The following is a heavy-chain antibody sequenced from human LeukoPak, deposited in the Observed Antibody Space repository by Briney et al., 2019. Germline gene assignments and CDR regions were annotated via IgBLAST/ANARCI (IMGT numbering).Heavy chain of an antibody. CDR1: GGSFSSYY. CDR3: ARVAGYTYSYYYFDS. Sequence: SETLSLTCTVSGGSFSSYYWTWIRQPPGKGLEWIGYIYHTGSTNYNPSLKSRVTISVDTSKNQFSLKLTSVTAADTAVYFCARVAGYTYSYYYFDSWGQGTLVTVSS. CDR2: IYHTGST. J-gene: IGHJ4*02. D-gene: IGHD5-18*01. V-gene: IGHV4-59*01.